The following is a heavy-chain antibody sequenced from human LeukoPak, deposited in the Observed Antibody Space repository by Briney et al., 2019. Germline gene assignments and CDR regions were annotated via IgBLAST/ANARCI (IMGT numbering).Heavy chain of an antibody. Sequence: PGRSLRLSCAASGFTFSSYGMHWVRQAPGKGLEWVAVISYDGSNKYYADSVKGRFTISRDNSKNTLYLQMNSLRAEDTAVYYCAKDGGSLRIRYNWFDPWGQGTLVTVSS. CDR2: ISYDGSNK. V-gene: IGHV3-30*18. CDR3: AKDGGSLRIRYNWFDP. J-gene: IGHJ5*02. D-gene: IGHD3-16*01. CDR1: GFTFSSYG.